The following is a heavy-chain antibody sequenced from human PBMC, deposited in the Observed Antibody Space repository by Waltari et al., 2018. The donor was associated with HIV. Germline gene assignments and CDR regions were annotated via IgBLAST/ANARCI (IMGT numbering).Heavy chain of an antibody. D-gene: IGHD2-8*01. V-gene: IGHV4-34*04. CDR2: INHSGNT. J-gene: IGHJ3*02. Sequence: QVQLQQWGAGLLKPSETLSLSCAVYGGSFSGYYWSWIRQSPGKGLEWIGEINHSGNTNHNPSLKSRATISVDKSKNQFSLKRSSVTAADTAVYYCARLGHTVLYYGESIPDAFDIWGQGTMVTVSS. CDR1: GGSFSGYY. CDR3: ARLGHTVLYYGESIPDAFDI.